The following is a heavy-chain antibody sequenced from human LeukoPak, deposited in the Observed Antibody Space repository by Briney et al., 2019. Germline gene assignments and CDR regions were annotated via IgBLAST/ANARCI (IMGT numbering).Heavy chain of an antibody. CDR3: ARESSSWYYFDY. D-gene: IGHD6-13*01. V-gene: IGHV1-46*01. CDR2: INPSGGST. CDR1: GYTFTSYY. J-gene: IGHJ4*02. Sequence: ASVKVSCKASGYTFTSYYMHWVRQAPGQGLEWMGIINPSGGSTSYAQKFQGRVTMTRDTSTSTVYMELSSLRSEDTAVCYCARESSSWYYFDYWGQGTLVTVSS.